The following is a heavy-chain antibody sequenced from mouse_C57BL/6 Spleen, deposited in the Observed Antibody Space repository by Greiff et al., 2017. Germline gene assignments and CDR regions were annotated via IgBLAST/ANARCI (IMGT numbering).Heavy chain of an antibody. CDR3: ARWNWVFAY. V-gene: IGHV1-18*01. CDR1: GYTFTDYN. D-gene: IGHD4-1*01. J-gene: IGHJ3*01. Sequence: VQLQQSGPELVKPGASVKIPCKASGYTFTDYNMDWVKQSPGKSLEWIGDINPNNGGTISNQTIKGKATLTVDKSSSAADMELRSLTSEDTAVYYCARWNWVFAYWGQGTLVTVSA. CDR2: INPNNGGT.